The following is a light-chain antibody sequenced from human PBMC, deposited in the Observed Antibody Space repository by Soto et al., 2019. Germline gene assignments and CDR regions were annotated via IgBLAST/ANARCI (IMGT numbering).Light chain of an antibody. CDR3: QQYDNLPLT. CDR1: QDISTY. J-gene: IGKJ4*01. Sequence: DIQMTQSPSSLSASVGDRVTITCQASQDISTYLNWYQQKPGKAPKLLIYDASNLETGVPSRFSGSGSGTDFTCTISSLQPEDIAQYYCQQYDNLPLTFGGGTKVKIK. CDR2: DAS. V-gene: IGKV1-33*01.